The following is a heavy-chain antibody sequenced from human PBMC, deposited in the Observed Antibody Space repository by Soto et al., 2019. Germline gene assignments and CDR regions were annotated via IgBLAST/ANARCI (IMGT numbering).Heavy chain of an antibody. CDR3: AHKGPEDWPLDY. J-gene: IGHJ4*02. D-gene: IGHD3-9*01. V-gene: IGHV2-5*02. Sequence: QITLKESGPTLVRPTQTLTLTCAFSGFSLSTSGVGVGWIRQPPGKALEWLAVIYWDDSKHYSPSLRSRLTITKDTSTNQVVLTMTNMDPIDTGTSYCAHKGPEDWPLDYWGQGTLFTVSS. CDR2: IYWDDSK. CDR1: GFSLSTSGVG.